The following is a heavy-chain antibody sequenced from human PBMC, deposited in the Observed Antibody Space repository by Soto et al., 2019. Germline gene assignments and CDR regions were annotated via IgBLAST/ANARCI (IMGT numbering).Heavy chain of an antibody. D-gene: IGHD3-3*01. CDR1: GGSISSYY. Sequence: NPSETLSLTCTVPGGSISSYYWSWIRQPPGKGLEWIGYIYYSGSTNYNPSPKSRVTISVDTSKNQFSLKLSSVTAADTAVYYCARFTRWFDPWGQGTLVTVSS. CDR3: ARFTRWFDP. V-gene: IGHV4-59*08. CDR2: IYYSGST. J-gene: IGHJ5*02.